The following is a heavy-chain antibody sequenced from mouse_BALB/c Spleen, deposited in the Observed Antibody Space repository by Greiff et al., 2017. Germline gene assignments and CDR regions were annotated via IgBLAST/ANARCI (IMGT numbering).Heavy chain of an antibody. CDR1: GFSLTSYD. V-gene: IGHV2-9-2*01. J-gene: IGHJ4*01. CDR3: VRDYGSSYVAMDY. Sequence: VKLMESGPGLVAPSQSLSITCTVSGFSLTSYDISWIRQPPGKGLEWLGVIWTGGGTNYNSAFMSRLSISKDNSKSQVFLKMNSLQTDDTAIYYCVRDYGSSYVAMDYWGQGTSVTVSS. D-gene: IGHD1-1*01. CDR2: IWTGGGT.